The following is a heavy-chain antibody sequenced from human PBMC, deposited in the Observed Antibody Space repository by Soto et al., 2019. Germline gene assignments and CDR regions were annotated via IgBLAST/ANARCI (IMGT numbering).Heavy chain of an antibody. CDR3: AKNGQPPYYYYGLDV. D-gene: IGHD2-8*01. V-gene: IGHV1-18*01. CDR1: GYTFSRYG. CDR2: ISGYNGDT. Sequence: QGQLVQSGGEVKKSGASVKVSCKASGYTFSRYGISWVRQAPGQGLEWMGWISGYNGDTNYAQKFQGRVIMTIGTSTTTAYMDLRSLTSDDTAVYYCAKNGQPPYYYYGLDVWGQGTTVTVSS. J-gene: IGHJ6*02.